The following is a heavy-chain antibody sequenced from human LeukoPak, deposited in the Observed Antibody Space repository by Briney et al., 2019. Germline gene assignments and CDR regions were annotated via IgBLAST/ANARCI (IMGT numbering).Heavy chain of an antibody. J-gene: IGHJ4*02. CDR2: ISSSSSTI. D-gene: IGHD6-13*01. V-gene: IGHV3-48*02. Sequence: GGSLRLSCAASGFTFSSYSMNWVRQAPGKGLEWVSYISSSSSTIYYADSVKGRFTISRDNAKNSLYLQMNSLRDMDTAVYYCARDQQQLASPLDYWGQGTLVTVSS. CDR1: GFTFSSYS. CDR3: ARDQQQLASPLDY.